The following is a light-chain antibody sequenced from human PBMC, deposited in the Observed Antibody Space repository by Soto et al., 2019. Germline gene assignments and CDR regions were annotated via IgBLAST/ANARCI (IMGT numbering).Light chain of an antibody. V-gene: IGKV3D-20*02. CDR2: GAS. CDR1: QSVATSQ. CDR3: QQRSNWRGVT. Sequence: EIVLTQSPGTLSLSPGERATLFCRASQSVATSQLAWYQQKPGQAPRLLIGASSRATGVPDRFIASGSGTDFTLTISRLEPEDFAVYYCQQRSNWRGVTFGPGTKVDIK. J-gene: IGKJ3*01.